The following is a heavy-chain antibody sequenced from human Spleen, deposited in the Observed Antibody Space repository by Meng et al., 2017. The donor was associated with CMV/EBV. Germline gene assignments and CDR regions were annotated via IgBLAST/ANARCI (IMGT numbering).Heavy chain of an antibody. CDR2: IYYSGST. CDR1: GGSISSYY. D-gene: IGHD1-26*01. V-gene: IGHV4-59*01. CDR3: AREGGQYSGSSYYGMDV. Sequence: SETLSLTXTVSGGSISSYYWSWIRQPPGKGLEWIGYIYYSGSTNYNPSLKSRVTISVDTSKNQFSLKLSSVTAADTAVYYCAREGGQYSGSSYYGMDVWGQGTTVTVSS. J-gene: IGHJ6*02.